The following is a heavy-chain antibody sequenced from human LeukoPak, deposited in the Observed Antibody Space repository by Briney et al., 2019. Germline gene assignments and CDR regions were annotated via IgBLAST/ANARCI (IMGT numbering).Heavy chain of an antibody. Sequence: SETLSLTCTVSGYSISSGYYWGWIRQPPGKGLEWIGSIYHSGSTYYNPSLKSRVTISVDTSKNQFSLNLSSVTAADTAVYYCAREVNYYGSGSYFDYWGQGTLVTVSS. CDR2: IYHSGST. CDR1: GYSISSGYY. D-gene: IGHD3-10*01. CDR3: AREVNYYGSGSYFDY. V-gene: IGHV4-38-2*02. J-gene: IGHJ4*02.